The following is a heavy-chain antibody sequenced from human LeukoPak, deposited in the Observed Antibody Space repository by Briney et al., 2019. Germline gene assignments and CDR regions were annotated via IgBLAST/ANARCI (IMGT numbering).Heavy chain of an antibody. Sequence: GASEKVSYKASVYTFTSYGISWVRQAPGQGLEWRGWISAYNGNTNYAQKLQGRVTMTTDTSTSTAYMELRSLRSDDTAVYYCASASSPYYYYGMDVWGQGTTVTVSS. D-gene: IGHD2-2*01. J-gene: IGHJ6*02. CDR1: VYTFTSYG. V-gene: IGHV1-18*01. CDR3: ASASSPYYYYGMDV. CDR2: ISAYNGNT.